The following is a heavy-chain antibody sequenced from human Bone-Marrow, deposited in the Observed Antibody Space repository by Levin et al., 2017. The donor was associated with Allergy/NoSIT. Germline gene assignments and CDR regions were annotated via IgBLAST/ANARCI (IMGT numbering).Heavy chain of an antibody. J-gene: IGHJ6*02. CDR3: ARGHFPYYYYGMDV. V-gene: IGHV1-18*01. CDR2: VSAYSGNT. Sequence: WVRQAPGQGLEWMGWVSAYSGNTNYALHLQDRVTMTTDTATNTAYMELTSLRSDDTAIYYCARGHFPYYYYGMDVWGQGTTVVVSS.